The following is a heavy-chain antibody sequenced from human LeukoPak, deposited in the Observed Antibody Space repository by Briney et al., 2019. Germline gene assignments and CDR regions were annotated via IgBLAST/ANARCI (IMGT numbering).Heavy chain of an antibody. D-gene: IGHD2-2*01. CDR2: IYYSGST. CDR3: ARGGYCSSTSCYEVYNWFDP. Sequence: SETLSLTCTVSGGSISSHYWSWIRQPPGKGLEWIGYIYYSGSTNYNPSLKSRVTISVDTSKNQFSLKLSSVTAADTAVYYCARGGYCSSTSCYEVYNWFDPWGQGTLVTASS. J-gene: IGHJ5*02. CDR1: GGSISSHY. V-gene: IGHV4-59*11.